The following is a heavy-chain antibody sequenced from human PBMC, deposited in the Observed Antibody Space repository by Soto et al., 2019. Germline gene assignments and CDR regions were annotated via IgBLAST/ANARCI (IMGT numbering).Heavy chain of an antibody. J-gene: IGHJ4*02. CDR2: IIPIFGTP. CDR1: GGSFSSYA. CDR3: AREYRSSSGRFDN. D-gene: IGHD6-6*01. Sequence: VKVSCKASGGSFSSYAISWVRQAPGQGLEWMGGIIPIFGTPSYAQKFQGRVTITADESTSTAYMELSSLRSEDTAVYYCAREYRSSSGRFDNWGQGTLVTVSS. V-gene: IGHV1-69*01.